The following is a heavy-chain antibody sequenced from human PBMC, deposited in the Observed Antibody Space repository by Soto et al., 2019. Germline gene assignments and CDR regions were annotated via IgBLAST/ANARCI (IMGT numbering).Heavy chain of an antibody. Sequence: SVKVSCKASGGTFSSYAISWVRQAPGQGLEWMGGIIPIFGTANYAQKFQGRVTITADESTSTAYMELSSLRSEDTAVYYCAVPKWELPNYYYGMDVWGQGTTVTVSS. CDR3: AVPKWELPNYYYGMDV. J-gene: IGHJ6*02. CDR1: GGTFSSYA. V-gene: IGHV1-69*13. CDR2: IIPIFGTA. D-gene: IGHD1-26*01.